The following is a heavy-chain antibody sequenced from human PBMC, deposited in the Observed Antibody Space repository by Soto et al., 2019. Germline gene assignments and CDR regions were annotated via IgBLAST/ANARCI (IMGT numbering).Heavy chain of an antibody. CDR3: AKATATSGGAFEI. J-gene: IGHJ3*02. D-gene: IGHD1-1*01. CDR2: ILVGGSP. CDR1: GFICSSYD. Sequence: GGSLRLSCAVSGFICSSYDMIWVRQAPGKGLEWVSTILVGGSPHYEDSVKGRFTISRDTSKNTVYLQMNSLTAGDTAVYYCAKATATSGGAFEIYGQGAMVPVSS. V-gene: IGHV3-23*01.